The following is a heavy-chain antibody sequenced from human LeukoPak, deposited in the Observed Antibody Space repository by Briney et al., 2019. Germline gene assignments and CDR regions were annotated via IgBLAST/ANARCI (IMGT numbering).Heavy chain of an antibody. CDR1: EFTFSAFW. CDR3: AKDISMKKTMVRGAHFDY. D-gene: IGHD3-10*01. V-gene: IGHV3-7*03. CDR2: INQDGSTK. J-gene: IGHJ4*02. Sequence: GESLRLSCAASEFTFSAFWMSWVRQAPGKGLEWVANINQDGSTKHYVDSVKGRFTVSRDNAKNSLYLQMNSLRAEDTALYYCAKDISMKKTMVRGAHFDYWGQGTLVTVSS.